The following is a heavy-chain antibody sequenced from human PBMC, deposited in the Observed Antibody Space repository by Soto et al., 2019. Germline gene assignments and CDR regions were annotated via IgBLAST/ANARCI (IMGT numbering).Heavy chain of an antibody. CDR3: ARIPRTSGWSPMMDYGMDV. V-gene: IGHV2-26*01. Sequence: QVTLKESGPVLVKPTETLTLTCTVSGFSLSNARMGVSWIRQPPGKALEWLAHIFSNDEKSYSTSLKSRLTISKDTSKSQVVLTMTNMDPVDTATYFCARIPRTSGWSPMMDYGMDVWGQGTTVTVSS. CDR2: IFSNDEK. J-gene: IGHJ6*02. CDR1: GFSLSNARMG. D-gene: IGHD6-19*01.